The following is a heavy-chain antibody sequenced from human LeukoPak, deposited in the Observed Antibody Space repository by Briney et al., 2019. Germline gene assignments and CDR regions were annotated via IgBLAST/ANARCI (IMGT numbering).Heavy chain of an antibody. CDR3: AKDQGSGSYRPVVDYYYYGMDV. Sequence: PGGSLRLSRAASGFTFSSYAMSWVRQAPGKGLEWVSAISGSGGSTYYADSVKGRFTISRDNSKNTLYLQMNSLRAEDTVVYYCAKDQGSGSYRPVVDYYYYGMDVWGQGTTVTVSS. D-gene: IGHD1-26*01. J-gene: IGHJ6*02. V-gene: IGHV3-23*01. CDR2: ISGSGGST. CDR1: GFTFSSYA.